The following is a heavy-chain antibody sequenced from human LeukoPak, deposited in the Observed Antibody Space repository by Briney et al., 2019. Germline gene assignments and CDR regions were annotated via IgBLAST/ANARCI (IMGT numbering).Heavy chain of an antibody. CDR2: LSDSGGST. J-gene: IGHJ3*02. V-gene: IGHV3-23*01. CDR3: AKRLYYGSGPLDI. Sequence: GGSLRLSCAASGFAFSNYDMTWVRQAPGKGLDWVSTLSDSGGSTYYADSVKGRFTISRDNSKNTLYLQMSSLRAEDTAIYFCAKRLYYGSGPLDIWGQGTMVTVSS. CDR1: GFAFSNYD. D-gene: IGHD3-10*01.